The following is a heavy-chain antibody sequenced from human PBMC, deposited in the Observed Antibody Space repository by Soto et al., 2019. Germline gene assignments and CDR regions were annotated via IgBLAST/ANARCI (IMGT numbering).Heavy chain of an antibody. Sequence: PSQTLSLTFAVYGGSVNGYYWNWMSQHPRKGLEWIGEINQTGGTHYNPSLKSRVTMSVDTSKNQFSLRLSSVTAADTAIYYCATRITVFGLLIPPFDPWGQGTQVTVSS. D-gene: IGHD3-3*01. CDR1: GGSVNGYY. V-gene: IGHV4-34*01. CDR2: INQTGGT. CDR3: ATRITVFGLLIPPFDP. J-gene: IGHJ5*02.